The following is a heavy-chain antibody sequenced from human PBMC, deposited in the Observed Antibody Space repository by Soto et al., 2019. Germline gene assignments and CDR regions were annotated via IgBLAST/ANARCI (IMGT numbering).Heavy chain of an antibody. Sequence: ASVKVSCKASGGTFSSYAISWVRQAPGQGLEWMGGIIPIFGTANYAQKFQGRVTITADESTSTAYMELSSLRSEDTAVYYCARRGYYYGSGGYYGMAVWGQGTTVTVSS. V-gene: IGHV1-69*13. CDR2: IIPIFGTA. D-gene: IGHD3-10*01. CDR3: ARRGYYYGSGGYYGMAV. CDR1: GGTFSSYA. J-gene: IGHJ6*02.